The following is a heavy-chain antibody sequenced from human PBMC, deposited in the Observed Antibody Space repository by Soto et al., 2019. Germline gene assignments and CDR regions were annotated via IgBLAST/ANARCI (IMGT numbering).Heavy chain of an antibody. Sequence: ASVKVSCKASGYTFTSYYMHWVRQAPGQRLEWMGIINPSDGSTKYAQKFQGRVTMTRDTSTSTAYMELSSLRSEDTAVYYCARLTGSSWPTAAFDIWGQGTMVTVSS. J-gene: IGHJ3*02. V-gene: IGHV1-46*01. CDR3: ARLTGSSWPTAAFDI. CDR1: GYTFTSYY. D-gene: IGHD6-13*01. CDR2: INPSDGST.